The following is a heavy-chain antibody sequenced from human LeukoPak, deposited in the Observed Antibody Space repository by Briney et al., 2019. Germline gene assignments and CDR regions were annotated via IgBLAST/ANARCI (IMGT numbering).Heavy chain of an antibody. CDR3: ARVRSGSDNDY. V-gene: IGHV3-7*01. D-gene: IGHD1-26*01. CDR2: IQPDGSEK. CDR1: GFTFSSYW. Sequence: GGSLRLSCAASGFTFSSYWMSWVRQAPGKGLEWVANIQPDGSEKYYVDCVKGRFTISRDNAKNSLYLQMNSLRAEDRAVYYCARVRSGSDNDYWGQGTLVTVSS. J-gene: IGHJ4*02.